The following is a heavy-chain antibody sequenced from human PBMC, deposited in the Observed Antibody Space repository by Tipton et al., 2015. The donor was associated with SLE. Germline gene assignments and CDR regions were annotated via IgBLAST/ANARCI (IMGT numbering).Heavy chain of an antibody. CDR3: ARSTTTMNLPRFDF. CDR1: GGSISSYY. V-gene: IGHV4-59*01. Sequence: TLSLSCIVSGGSISSYYWSWIRQPPGKGLEWIGYIYYSGSTNYSPSLKSRVTISVDTSKNQFSLRLSSVTAADTVVYFCARSTTTMNLPRFDFWGLGTLVTVSS. J-gene: IGHJ4*02. D-gene: IGHD4-17*01. CDR2: IYYSGST.